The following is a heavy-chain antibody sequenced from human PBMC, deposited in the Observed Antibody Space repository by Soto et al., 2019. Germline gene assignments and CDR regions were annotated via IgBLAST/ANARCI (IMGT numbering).Heavy chain of an antibody. Sequence: PGGSLRLSCSASGFTFSSYAMHWVRQAPGKGLEYVSAISSNGGSTYYADSVKGRFTISRDNSKNTLYLQMSSLRAEDTAVYYCVKAPHSGGLRLTYYYYYYGMDVWGQGSTVTVSS. D-gene: IGHD5-12*01. CDR3: VKAPHSGGLRLTYYYYYYGMDV. CDR2: ISSNGGST. J-gene: IGHJ6*02. V-gene: IGHV3-64D*08. CDR1: GFTFSSYA.